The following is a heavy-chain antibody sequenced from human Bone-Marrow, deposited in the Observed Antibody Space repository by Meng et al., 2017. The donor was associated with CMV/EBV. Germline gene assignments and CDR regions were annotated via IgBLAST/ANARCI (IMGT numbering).Heavy chain of an antibody. CDR1: GFTFSDYY. Sequence: VQLVESGGGLVNPGGSLRLSCAASGFTFSDYYMSWIRQAPGKGLEWVSGISGGGGNTHYADSVKGRFIVSRDNSRNTLYLQMSSLRAEDTALYYCAKLPYSGSYEFVYWGQGTLVTVSS. CDR2: ISGGGGNT. V-gene: IGHV3-23*04. CDR3: AKLPYSGSYEFVY. J-gene: IGHJ4*02. D-gene: IGHD1-26*01.